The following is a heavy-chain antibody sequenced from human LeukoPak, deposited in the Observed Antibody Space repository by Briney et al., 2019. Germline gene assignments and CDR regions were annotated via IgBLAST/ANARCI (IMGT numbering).Heavy chain of an antibody. V-gene: IGHV3-74*01. D-gene: IGHD2-2*01. CDR2: INSDGSST. CDR1: GFTFTYYW. CDR3: ARGDASCGDYFFDY. Sequence: GGSLRLSCAASGFTFTYYWMHWVRQAPGKGLVWVSRINSDGSSTSYADSVKGRFTISRDNAKNTLYLQMNSLRAEDTAVYYCARGDASCGDYFFDYWGQGTLVTVSS. J-gene: IGHJ4*02.